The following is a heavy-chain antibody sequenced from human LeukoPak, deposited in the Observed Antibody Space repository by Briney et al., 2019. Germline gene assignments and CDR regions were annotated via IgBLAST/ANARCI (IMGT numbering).Heavy chain of an antibody. J-gene: IGHJ6*03. D-gene: IGHD3-10*01. Sequence: SVKVSCKTSGDTFITYGISWVRQAPGQGREWMGGIIPIFGIPNVAQKFQGRVTITSDESTSTIYMEVNSLRSEDTAVYYCARTYYYGSGTYWYSYYYMDVWGGGTTVAVS. CDR1: GDTFITYG. CDR3: ARTYYYGSGTYWYSYYYMDV. V-gene: IGHV1-69*01. CDR2: IIPIFGIP.